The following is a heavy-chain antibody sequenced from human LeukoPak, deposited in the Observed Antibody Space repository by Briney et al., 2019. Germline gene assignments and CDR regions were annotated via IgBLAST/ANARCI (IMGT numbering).Heavy chain of an antibody. V-gene: IGHV1-18*01. J-gene: IGHJ6*02. CDR2: ISAYNGNT. CDR1: GYTFTSYG. CDR3: ARTGSGKVVDV. Sequence: GASVKVSCKASGYTFTSYGISWVRQATGQGLEWMGWISAYNGNTNYAPKFQGRVTMTTDTSTSTGNMELRSLGSDDSAVYYCARTGSGKVVDVWGQGTTVTVSS. D-gene: IGHD1-26*01.